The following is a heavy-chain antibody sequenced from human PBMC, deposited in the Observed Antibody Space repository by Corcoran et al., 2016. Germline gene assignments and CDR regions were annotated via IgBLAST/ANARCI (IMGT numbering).Heavy chain of an antibody. V-gene: IGHV3-74*01. CDR1: GFTFSSYW. D-gene: IGHD6-19*01. CDR3: ARGGSSGWYGDY. J-gene: IGHJ4*02. Sequence: EVQLVESGGGLVQPGGSLRLSRAASGFTFSSYWMHWVRQAPGKGLVWVSRINSDGSSTSYADSVKGGFTMSRENAKNTLYLQMNSLRAEDTAVYYCARGGSSGWYGDYWGQGTLVTVSS. CDR2: INSDGSST.